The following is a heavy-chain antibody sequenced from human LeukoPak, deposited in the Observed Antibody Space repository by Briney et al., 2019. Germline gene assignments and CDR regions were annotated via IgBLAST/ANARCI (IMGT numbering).Heavy chain of an antibody. J-gene: IGHJ3*02. CDR3: ARAKRNGFDI. Sequence: PGGSLRLSCAASGFTFNSYAFNWVRQAPGKGLEWVSHISSSSNVIYYTDSVKGRFTISRDNARNLLSLQMNSLRAEDTAVYYCARAKRNGFDIWGQGTMVTVSS. V-gene: IGHV3-48*01. CDR2: ISSSSNVI. CDR1: GFTFNSYA.